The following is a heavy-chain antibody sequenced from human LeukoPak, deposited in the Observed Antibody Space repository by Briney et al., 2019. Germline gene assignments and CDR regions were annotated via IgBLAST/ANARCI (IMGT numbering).Heavy chain of an antibody. CDR1: GGSISSYY. J-gene: IGHJ3*01. CDR3: ARRGRAQGRISL. Sequence: SSETLSLTCTVSGGSISSYYWSWIRQPPGKGLEWIGYIYYSGSTNYNPSLKSRVTISVDTSKNQFSLNLSSVTAADTAVYYCARRGRAQGRISLWGQGTMVTVSS. V-gene: IGHV4-59*01. D-gene: IGHD1-14*01. CDR2: IYYSGST.